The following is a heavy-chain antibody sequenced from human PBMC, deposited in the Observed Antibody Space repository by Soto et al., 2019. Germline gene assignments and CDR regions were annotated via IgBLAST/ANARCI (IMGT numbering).Heavy chain of an antibody. CDR1: GGTFSSYT. J-gene: IGHJ4*02. D-gene: IGHD3-10*01. CDR3: ARDPGSRYFDY. Sequence: QVQLVQSGAEVKKPGSSVKVSCKASGGTFSSYTISWVRQAPVQGLEWMGRIIPILGIANYAQKFQGRVTITADKSTSTAYMELSSLRSEDTAVYYCARDPGSRYFDYWGQGTLVTVSS. CDR2: IIPILGIA. V-gene: IGHV1-69*08.